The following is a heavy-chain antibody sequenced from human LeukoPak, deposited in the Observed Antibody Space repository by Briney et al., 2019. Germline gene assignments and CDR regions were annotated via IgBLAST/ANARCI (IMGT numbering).Heavy chain of an antibody. Sequence: GGSPRLSCAASGFSFSSYWMHWVRQAPGKGLVWVSRIKSDGKTNYADSVKGRFTISRDNAKNTVSLQMNSLRAEDTGVYYCARAPSEIGGYYPEYFRHWGPGTLVTVSS. CDR1: GFSFSSYW. CDR2: IKSDGKT. CDR3: ARAPSEIGGYYPEYFRH. V-gene: IGHV3-74*01. D-gene: IGHD3-22*01. J-gene: IGHJ1*01.